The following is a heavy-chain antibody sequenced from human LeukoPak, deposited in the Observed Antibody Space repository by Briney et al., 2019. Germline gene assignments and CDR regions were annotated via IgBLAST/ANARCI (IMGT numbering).Heavy chain of an antibody. Sequence: GGSLRLSCAASGFTFSSYAMSWVRQAPGKGLEWVSAISGSSGTTYYADSVKGRFTISRDNSKNTLYLQMNSLRAEDTAVYYCTKDRGATPHYFDYWGQGTLVTVSS. D-gene: IGHD1-26*01. V-gene: IGHV3-23*01. J-gene: IGHJ4*02. CDR2: ISGSSGTT. CDR3: TKDRGATPHYFDY. CDR1: GFTFSSYA.